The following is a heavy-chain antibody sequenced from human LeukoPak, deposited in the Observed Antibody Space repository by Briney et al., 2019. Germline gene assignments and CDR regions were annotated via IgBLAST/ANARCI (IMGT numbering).Heavy chain of an antibody. CDR2: IYSGGAI. CDR1: GFTFSTFW. CDR3: ARRPGN. V-gene: IGHV3-53*01. D-gene: IGHD1-14*01. J-gene: IGHJ4*02. Sequence: PGGSLRLSCAASGFTFSTFWMTWVRQAPGKGLEWVSLIYSGGAIRYADSVKGRFTISRDSSKNTLFLQMNDLTVEDTARYYCARRPGNWGQGILVIVSS.